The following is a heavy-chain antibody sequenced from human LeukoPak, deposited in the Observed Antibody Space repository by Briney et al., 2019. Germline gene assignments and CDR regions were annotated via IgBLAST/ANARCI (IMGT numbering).Heavy chain of an antibody. CDR1: GYTFTGHY. D-gene: IGHD5-12*01. J-gene: IGHJ3*02. Sequence: GASVKVSCKASGYTFTGHYMHWVRQAAGQGREWMGWIYPKSGGTNYAQKFQSRVTMTRDTSITTAFMELNILKSDDTAVYYCVRDGYSGGAFDIWGQGTMVTVSS. CDR3: VRDGYSGGAFDI. CDR2: IYPKSGGT. V-gene: IGHV1-2*02.